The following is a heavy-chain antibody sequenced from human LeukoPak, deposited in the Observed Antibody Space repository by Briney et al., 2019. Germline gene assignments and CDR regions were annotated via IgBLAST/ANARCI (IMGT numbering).Heavy chain of an antibody. V-gene: IGHV1-18*01. CDR1: GYTFTSYG. CDR2: ISAYNGNT. D-gene: IGHD5-18*01. Sequence: ASVKVSCKASGYTFTSYGISWVRQAPGQGLEWMGWISAYNGNTNYAQKLQGRVTMTTDTPTSTAYMELRSLRSDDTAVYYCARADTAMVAPYYYYYMDVWGKGTTVTVSS. CDR3: ARADTAMVAPYYYYYMDV. J-gene: IGHJ6*03.